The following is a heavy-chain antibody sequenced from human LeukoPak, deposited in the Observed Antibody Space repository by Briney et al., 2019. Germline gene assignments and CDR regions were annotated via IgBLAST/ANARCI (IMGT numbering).Heavy chain of an antibody. CDR3: ARGGTYYYGSGSLDAFDI. V-gene: IGHV1-8*03. D-gene: IGHD3-10*01. CDR1: GYTFTGYY. Sequence: GASVKVSCKASGYTFTGYYMHWVRQAPGQGLEWMGWMNPNSGNTGYAQKFQGRVTITRNTSISTAYMELSSLRSEDTAVYYCARGGTYYYGSGSLDAFDIWGQGTMVTVSS. J-gene: IGHJ3*02. CDR2: MNPNSGNT.